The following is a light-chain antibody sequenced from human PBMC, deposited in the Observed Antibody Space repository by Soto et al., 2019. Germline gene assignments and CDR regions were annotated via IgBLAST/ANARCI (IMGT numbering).Light chain of an antibody. CDR3: QQRSNWPLT. CDR2: DAA. J-gene: IGKJ4*01. V-gene: IGKV3-11*01. CDR1: QRVSSY. Sequence: IVLTQSPATLSLSPGERATLSCRASQRVSSYLAWYQQKPGQAPRLLLYDAANRATGIPARFSGSGSGTDFTLTISSLDPEDFAVYYCQQRSNWPLTFGGGTKVEIK.